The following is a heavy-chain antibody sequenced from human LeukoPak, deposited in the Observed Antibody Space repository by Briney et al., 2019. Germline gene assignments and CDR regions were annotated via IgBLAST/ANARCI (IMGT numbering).Heavy chain of an antibody. CDR1: GGTFISYA. CDR2: IIPIFGTA. V-gene: IGHV1-69*13. J-gene: IGHJ6*02. D-gene: IGHD2-15*01. Sequence: GASVKVSCKASGGTFISYAISWVRQAPGQGLEWMGGIIPIFGTANYAQKFQGRVTITADESTSTAYMELSSLRSEDTAVYYCASIYCSGGSCYSEGEDYYYYYGMDVWGQGTTVTVSS. CDR3: ASIYCSGGSCYSEGEDYYYYYGMDV.